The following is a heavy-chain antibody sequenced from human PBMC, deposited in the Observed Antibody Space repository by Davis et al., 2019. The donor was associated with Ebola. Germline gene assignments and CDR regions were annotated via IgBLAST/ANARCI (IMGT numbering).Heavy chain of an antibody. D-gene: IGHD2-15*01. CDR3: ARLGHVVFD. Sequence: ASVKVSCKASGYTFTDYYIHWVRRAPGQGLEWMGRINPGSGGTNYAQKFQGRVTMTRDTSITTTYMDLTRLRIDDTAVYYCARLGHVVFDWGQGTLVTVPS. V-gene: IGHV1-2*06. CDR2: INPGSGGT. CDR1: GYTFTDYY. J-gene: IGHJ4*02.